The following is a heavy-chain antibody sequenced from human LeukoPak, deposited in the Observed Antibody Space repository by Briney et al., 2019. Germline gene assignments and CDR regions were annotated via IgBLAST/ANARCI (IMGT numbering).Heavy chain of an antibody. CDR2: IYSGGGT. D-gene: IGHD6-19*01. V-gene: IGHV3-66*01. CDR1: GFIVSSRH. Sequence: GGSLRLSCAASGFIVSSRHMSWVRQAPGKGLEWVSVIYSGGGTNYADSVKGRFTISRDNSKNTLHLQLNSLRAEDTAVYYCARDLYSSGPWGQGTLVTVSS. J-gene: IGHJ5*02. CDR3: ARDLYSSGP.